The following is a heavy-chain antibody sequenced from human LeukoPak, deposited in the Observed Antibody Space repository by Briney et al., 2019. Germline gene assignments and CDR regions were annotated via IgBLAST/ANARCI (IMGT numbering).Heavy chain of an antibody. Sequence: PSETLSLTCTVSGGSINGYFWNWIRQPAGKGLEWIGRIYSSGTTSYDPSLQRRVTMSVDASKKQFSLRLRSVTAAETAVYFCARGLFRGVRTDPYYHYYMDIWGKGTTVTVSS. D-gene: IGHD3-10*01. CDR2: IYSSGTT. J-gene: IGHJ6*03. CDR1: GGSINGYF. CDR3: ARGLFRGVRTDPYYHYYMDI. V-gene: IGHV4-4*07.